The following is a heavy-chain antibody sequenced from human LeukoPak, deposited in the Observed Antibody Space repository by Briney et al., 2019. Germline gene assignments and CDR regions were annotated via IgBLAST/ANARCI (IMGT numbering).Heavy chain of an antibody. CDR3: ARVGSTGWYGDFDL. Sequence: GRSLRLSCAASGFTFSRYGMHWVRRAPGKGLEWVAGIYDDGSQKYYGDSVKGRFTISRDNSQKTLNLHMNSLKPDDTAVYFCARVGSTGWYGDFDLWSQGAPVTVYS. V-gene: IGHV3-33*08. CDR1: GFTFSRYG. J-gene: IGHJ4*02. D-gene: IGHD6-19*01. CDR2: IYDDGSQK.